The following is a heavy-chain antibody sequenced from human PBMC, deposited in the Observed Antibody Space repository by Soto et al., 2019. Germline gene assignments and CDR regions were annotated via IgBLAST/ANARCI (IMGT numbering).Heavy chain of an antibody. CDR2: IYSSGST. D-gene: IGHD1-26*01. V-gene: IGHV4-30-4*01. Sequence: QVQLQESGPGLVKPSQTLTLTCTVSGGSISSDDYYWNWIRQSPGKGLEWIGYIYSSGSTYYNLSLKGRVTISVDTSRNQFSLNLRSVTAADTAVFYCARGGEGNSGYSDYWGQGALVTVSS. J-gene: IGHJ4*02. CDR1: GGSISSDDYY. CDR3: ARGGEGNSGYSDY.